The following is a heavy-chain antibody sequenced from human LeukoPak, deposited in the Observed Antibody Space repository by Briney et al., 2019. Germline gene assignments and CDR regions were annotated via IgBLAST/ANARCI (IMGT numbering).Heavy chain of an antibody. J-gene: IGHJ3*01. CDR1: GYTFTDYF. CDR2: IYPNSGGT. CDR3: ARDLPGDGHNSAYDV. Sequence: ASVKVSCKASGYTFTDYFIHWVRQAPGQGLEWMGWIYPNSGGTNYAQKFQGRVTMTRDTPINTAYMELSSLTSDDTAVYFCARDLPGDGHNSAYDVWGQGTMVTVSS. D-gene: IGHD5-24*01. V-gene: IGHV1-2*02.